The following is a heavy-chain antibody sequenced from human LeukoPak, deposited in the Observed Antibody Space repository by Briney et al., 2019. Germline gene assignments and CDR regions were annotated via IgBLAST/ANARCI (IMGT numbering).Heavy chain of an antibody. CDR3: AKDRSVVVTATIDY. Sequence: GGSLRLSCAASGFTFSNYGMHWVRQAPGKGLEWVAFIRYDGYNKYYADSVKGRFTISRDNSNTLYLQMNSLRVEDMALYYCAKDRSVVVTATIDYWGQGTLVTVSS. J-gene: IGHJ4*02. CDR1: GFTFSNYG. V-gene: IGHV3-30*02. CDR2: IRYDGYNK. D-gene: IGHD2-21*02.